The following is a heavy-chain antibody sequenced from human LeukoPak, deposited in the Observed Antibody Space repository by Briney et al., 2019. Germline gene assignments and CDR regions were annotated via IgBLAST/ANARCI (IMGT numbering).Heavy chain of an antibody. J-gene: IGHJ4*02. Sequence: GGSLRLSCAASGFNFDDYGMSWVRQAPGQGLEWLSGIDWNGGMTTYADSAKGRFTISRDNAKNSLYLQMNSLRAEDTAVYYCARVSPNTVTTLQYFDYWGQGTLVTVSS. V-gene: IGHV3-20*04. D-gene: IGHD4-17*01. CDR1: GFNFDDYG. CDR2: IDWNGGMT. CDR3: ARVSPNTVTTLQYFDY.